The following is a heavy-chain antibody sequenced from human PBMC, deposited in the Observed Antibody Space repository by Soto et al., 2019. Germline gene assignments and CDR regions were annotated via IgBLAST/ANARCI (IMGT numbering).Heavy chain of an antibody. CDR2: ITSGDST. CDR1: GFTFSSYA. V-gene: IGHV3-23*01. J-gene: IGHJ6*02. Sequence: GGSLRLSCAASGFTFSSYAMSWVRQAPGKGLEWVSAITSGDSTYYADSVKGRFTISRDNSKNTLYLQMSSLSAEDTAVYYAYGSHNGMDVWGQGTTVTVSS. CDR3: YGSHNGMDV. D-gene: IGHD3-16*01.